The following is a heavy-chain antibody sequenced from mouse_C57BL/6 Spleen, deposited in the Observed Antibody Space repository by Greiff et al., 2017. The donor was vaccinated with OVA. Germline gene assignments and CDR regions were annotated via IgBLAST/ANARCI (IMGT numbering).Heavy chain of an antibody. CDR3: ARSPYYYGSSSAWFAY. V-gene: IGHV1-69*01. D-gene: IGHD1-1*01. J-gene: IGHJ3*01. Sequence: VQLQQPGAELVMPGASVKLSCKASGYTFTSYWMHWVKQRPGQGLEWIGEIDPSDSYTNYNQKFKGKSTLTVDKSSSTAYMQLSSLTSEDSAVYYCARSPYYYGSSSAWFAYWGQGTLVTVSA. CDR2: IDPSDSYT. CDR1: GYTFTSYW.